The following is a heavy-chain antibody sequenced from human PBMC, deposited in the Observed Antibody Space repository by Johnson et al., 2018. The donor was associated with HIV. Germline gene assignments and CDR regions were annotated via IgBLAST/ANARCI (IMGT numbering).Heavy chain of an antibody. CDR2: IYSGGTT. CDR3: AREATVVMLGYAFDI. D-gene: IGHD4-23*01. Sequence: VQLVESGGGVVQPGGSLRLSCAASGFTVSSNHMSWVRQAPGKGLEWVSFIYSGGTTYYADSVKGRFTISRDNSKNTLYLQMNSLRAEDTAVYYCAREATVVMLGYAFDIWGQGTMVTVSS. CDR1: GFTVSSNH. V-gene: IGHV3-66*01. J-gene: IGHJ3*02.